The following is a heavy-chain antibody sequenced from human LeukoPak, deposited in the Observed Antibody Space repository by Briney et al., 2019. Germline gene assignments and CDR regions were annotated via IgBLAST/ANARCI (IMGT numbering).Heavy chain of an antibody. J-gene: IGHJ3*02. CDR1: GGSFSGYY. CDR2: INHSGST. V-gene: IGHV4-34*01. CDR3: ASLAVAGIPTYAFDI. D-gene: IGHD6-19*01. Sequence: PSETLSLTCAVYGGSFSGYYWSWIRQPPGKGLEWIGEINHSGSTNYNPSLKSRVTISVDTSKNQFSLKLSSVTAADTAVYYCASLAVAGIPTYAFDIWGQGTMVTVSS.